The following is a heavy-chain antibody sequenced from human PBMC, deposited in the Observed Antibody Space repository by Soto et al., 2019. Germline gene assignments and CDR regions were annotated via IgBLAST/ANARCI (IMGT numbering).Heavy chain of an antibody. D-gene: IGHD6-13*01. CDR2: INHSGST. J-gene: IGHJ4*02. CDR3: ARVVRRRIAAAGYFDY. CDR1: GGSFSGYY. Sequence: QVQLQQWGAGLLKPSETLSLTCAVYGGSFSGYYWSWIRQPPGKGLEWIGEINHSGSTNYNPSLKSRVTISXXTXKXXFSLKLSSVTAADTAVYYCARVVRRRIAAAGYFDYWGQGTLVTVSS. V-gene: IGHV4-34*01.